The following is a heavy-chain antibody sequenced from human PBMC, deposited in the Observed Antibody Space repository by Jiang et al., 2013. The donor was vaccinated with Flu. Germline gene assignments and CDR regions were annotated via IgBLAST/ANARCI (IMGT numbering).Heavy chain of an antibody. Sequence: GPGLVKPSETLSLTCTVSGGSISSSSYYWGWIRQPPGKGLEWIGSIYYSGSTYYNPSLKSRVTISVDTSKNQFSLKLSSVTAADTAVYYCARAPYYDYVWGSYPQRMLDWFDPWGQGTLVTVSS. CDR1: GGSISSSSYY. J-gene: IGHJ5*02. CDR2: IYYSGST. V-gene: IGHV4-39*01. CDR3: ARAPYYDYVWGSYPQRMLDWFDP. D-gene: IGHD3-16*02.